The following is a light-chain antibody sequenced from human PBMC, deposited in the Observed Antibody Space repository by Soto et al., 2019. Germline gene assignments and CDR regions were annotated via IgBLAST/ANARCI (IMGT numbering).Light chain of an antibody. CDR2: DVS. Sequence: QSALTQPASVSGSPGQSITISCTGTSSDVGSYNYVSWYQQHPGKAPKLMIYDVSNRPSGVSNRFSGSKSSNTASLTISGLQAEDEADYYCSSYSISSTLGVFGGGTKVTVL. CDR1: SSDVGSYNY. J-gene: IGLJ2*01. CDR3: SSYSISSTLGV. V-gene: IGLV2-14*01.